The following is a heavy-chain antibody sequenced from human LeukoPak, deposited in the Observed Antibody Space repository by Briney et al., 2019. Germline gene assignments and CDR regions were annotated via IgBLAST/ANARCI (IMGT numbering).Heavy chain of an antibody. CDR3: ARAEFYGDYVHAFDI. D-gene: IGHD4-17*01. CDR1: GYTFTSYG. Sequence: GASVKVSCKASGYTFTSYGISWVRQAPGQGLEWMGWISAYNGNTNYAQKLQGRVTMTTDTSTSTAYMELRSPRSDDTAVYYCARAEFYGDYVHAFDIWGQGTMVTVSS. J-gene: IGHJ3*02. V-gene: IGHV1-18*01. CDR2: ISAYNGNT.